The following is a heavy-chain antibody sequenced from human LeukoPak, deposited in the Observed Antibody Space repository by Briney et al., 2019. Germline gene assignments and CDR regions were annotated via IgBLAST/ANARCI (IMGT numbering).Heavy chain of an antibody. CDR1: GYTFTGYY. Sequence: GASVKVSCKTSGYTFTGYYLHWVRQAPGQGLEWMGRINPNSGDIKYAQKFQGRVTMTGDTSISTAYMELSRLRFDDSAVYYCARVRYDRSAYYPSFGFWGQGTLITVSS. J-gene: IGHJ4*02. V-gene: IGHV1-2*06. D-gene: IGHD3-22*01. CDR3: ARVRYDRSAYYPSFGF. CDR2: INPNSGDI.